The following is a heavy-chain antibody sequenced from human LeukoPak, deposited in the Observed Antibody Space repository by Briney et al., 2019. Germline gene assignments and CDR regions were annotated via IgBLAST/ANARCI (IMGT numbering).Heavy chain of an antibody. D-gene: IGHD3-16*02. CDR1: GGSISSYY. V-gene: IGHV4-59*08. CDR2: IYYSGST. CDR3: ARLRLGELSLYQYYFDY. Sequence: PSETLSLTCTVAGGSISSYYWSWIRQPPGKGLEWIGYIYYSGSTNYNPSLKSRVTISVDTSKNQFSLKLSSVTAADTAVYYCARLRLGELSLYQYYFDYWGQGTLVTVSS. J-gene: IGHJ4*02.